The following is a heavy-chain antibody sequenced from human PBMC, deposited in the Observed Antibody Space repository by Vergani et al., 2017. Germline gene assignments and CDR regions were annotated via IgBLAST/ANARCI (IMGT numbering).Heavy chain of an antibody. J-gene: IGHJ4*02. Sequence: QMQLQESGPGLVKPSETLSLSCTVSGDSISTSSYAWGWIRQPPGKTLEWIGTVFYGGRTSYNPSLKSRVTLSLDTSKKQISLHLTSVTAADTAVYYCARQVWGGGGYRFDHWGQGTLVTVSS. CDR1: GDSISTSSYA. D-gene: IGHD5-18*01. CDR2: VFYGGRT. CDR3: ARQVWGGGGYRFDH. V-gene: IGHV4-39*01.